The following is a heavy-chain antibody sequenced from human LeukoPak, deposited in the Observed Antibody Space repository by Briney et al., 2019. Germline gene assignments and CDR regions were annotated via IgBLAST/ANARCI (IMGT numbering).Heavy chain of an antibody. V-gene: IGHV4-34*01. CDR1: GFTFSSYW. CDR2: INHSGST. Sequence: PGGSLRLSCAASGFTFSSYWMSWIRQPPGKGLEWIGEINHSGSTNYNPSLKSRVTISVDTSKNQFSLKLSSVTAADTAVYYCARAFGYSYGNWFDPWGQGTLVTVSS. D-gene: IGHD5-18*01. CDR3: ARAFGYSYGNWFDP. J-gene: IGHJ5*02.